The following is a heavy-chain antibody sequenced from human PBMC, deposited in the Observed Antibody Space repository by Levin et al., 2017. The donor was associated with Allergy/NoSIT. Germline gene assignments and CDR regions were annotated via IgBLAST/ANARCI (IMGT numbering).Heavy chain of an antibody. CDR2: IYPGDSDT. CDR3: ARRQSWSGLDWYFDL. D-gene: IGHD6-13*01. V-gene: IGHV5-51*01. Sequence: RGESLKISCKGSGYSFTSYWIGWVRQMPGKGLEWMGIIYPGDSDTRYSPSFQGQVTISADKSISTAYLQWSSLKASDTAMYYCARRQSWSGLDWYFDLWGRGTLVTVSS. J-gene: IGHJ2*01. CDR1: GYSFTSYW.